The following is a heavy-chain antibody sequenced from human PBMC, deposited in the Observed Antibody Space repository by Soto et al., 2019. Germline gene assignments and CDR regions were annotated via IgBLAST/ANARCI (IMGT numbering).Heavy chain of an antibody. J-gene: IGHJ6*02. Sequence: QLLESGGCLVQTGGSLRLSCTASGFTFSNYAMSWVRQAPGKGLEWVSGIRSSGESTYYADSVKGRLTISRDNSKNMLYLQINSLRAEDTAVYYCAKGGRRVLIPMDVWGQGTTVTVSS. CDR1: GFTFSNYA. CDR3: AKGGRRVLIPMDV. V-gene: IGHV3-23*01. CDR2: IRSSGEST. D-gene: IGHD2-8*01.